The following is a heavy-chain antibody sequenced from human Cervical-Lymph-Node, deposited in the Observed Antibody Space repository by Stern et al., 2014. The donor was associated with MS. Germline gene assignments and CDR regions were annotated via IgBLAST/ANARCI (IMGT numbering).Heavy chain of an antibody. CDR2: ISTSGSDR. CDR1: GFSFSDYY. Sequence: QVQLVQSGGGLVKPGGSLRLSCAASGFSFSDYYMTWIRQAPGKGLEWVSYISTSGSDRFYAGSMKDRLSISRDNAKNLLYLHVSSLRAEDTAVYYCARNIAVTGLLDYWGQGTLVSVSS. J-gene: IGHJ4*02. D-gene: IGHD6-19*01. CDR3: ARNIAVTGLLDY. V-gene: IGHV3-11*01.